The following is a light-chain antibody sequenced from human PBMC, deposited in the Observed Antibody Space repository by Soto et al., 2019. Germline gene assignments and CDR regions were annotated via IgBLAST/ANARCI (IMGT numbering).Light chain of an antibody. CDR1: HDIGNS. Sequence: DIQMTQSPPSLSASVGDRVTITCQASHDIGNSLNWYQDKPGQAPKLVIYDAYNLETGVPSTFSGNGYGTDFPFTISILRHEAIATYYCQKSDHLPLFGPGTKVDMK. CDR2: DAY. CDR3: QKSDHLPL. V-gene: IGKV1-33*01. J-gene: IGKJ3*01.